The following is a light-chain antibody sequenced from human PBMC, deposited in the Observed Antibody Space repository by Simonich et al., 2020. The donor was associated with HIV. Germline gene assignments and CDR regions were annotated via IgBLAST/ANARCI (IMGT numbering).Light chain of an antibody. J-gene: IGLJ2*01. CDR3: QSYDGSLRAVV. V-gene: IGLV1-40*01. Sequence: QSVLTQPPSVSAAPGQKVTISCPGSSSNIGNNYVSWYQPLPGTAPKLLIHGNTKRPSGVPDRFFGSKSGTSASLAITGRQAEDEADYYCQSYDGSLRAVVFGGGTKLTVL. CDR2: GNT. CDR1: SSNIGNNY.